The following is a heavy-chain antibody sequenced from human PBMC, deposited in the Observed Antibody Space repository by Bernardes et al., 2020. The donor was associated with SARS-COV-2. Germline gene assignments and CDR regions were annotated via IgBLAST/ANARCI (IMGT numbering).Heavy chain of an antibody. CDR1: GFTFTSYD. Sequence: GVSLRLSCAASGFTFTSYDMNWVRQAPGKGLEWVSYISSSSSSIYYADSVKGRFTISRDDAENSLYLQMNSLRAEDTAVYYCAKEALTYYDFWSGYYLYYYYGMDVWGQGTTVTVSS. V-gene: IGHV3-48*01. CDR2: ISSSSSSI. J-gene: IGHJ6*02. CDR3: AKEALTYYDFWSGYYLYYYYGMDV. D-gene: IGHD3-3*01.